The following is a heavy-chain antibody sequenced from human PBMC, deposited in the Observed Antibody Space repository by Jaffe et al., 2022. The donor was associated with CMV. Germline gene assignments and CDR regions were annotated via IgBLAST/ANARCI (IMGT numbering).Heavy chain of an antibody. CDR2: INYDGSDT. J-gene: IGHJ5*01. CDR3: ARGPWSDAGGWFEL. V-gene: IGHV3-23*01. CDR1: EVTYTSRA. Sequence: EVQLLQSGGDLVQPGGSLRLSCAASEVTYTSRAMFWVRQAPGKGLEWVSSINYDGSDTYYADPVKGRFTISRDNSKETLYLQMDSLRVEDTAVYFCARGPWSDAGGWFELWGQGTLVTVSS. D-gene: IGHD1-1*01.